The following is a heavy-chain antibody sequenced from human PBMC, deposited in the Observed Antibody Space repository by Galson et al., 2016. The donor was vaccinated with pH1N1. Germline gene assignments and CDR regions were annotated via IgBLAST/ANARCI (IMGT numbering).Heavy chain of an antibody. CDR2: IYWNDDK. CDR3: AHSLYGDYVGWFDP. D-gene: IGHD4-17*01. V-gene: IGHV2-5*01. Sequence: PALVKPTQTLTLTCTFSGFSLSTSGVGVGWIRQPPGKALEWLALIYWNDDKRYSQSLKSRLTITTDTSKHQVVLTMTNMDPVDTATYYCAHSLYGDYVGWFDPWGQGTMVTVSS. CDR1: GFSLSTSGVG. J-gene: IGHJ5*02.